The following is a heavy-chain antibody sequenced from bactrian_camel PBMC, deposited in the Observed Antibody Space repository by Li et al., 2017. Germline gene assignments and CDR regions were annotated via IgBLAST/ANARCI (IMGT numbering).Heavy chain of an antibody. J-gene: IGHJ4*01. Sequence: QVQLVESGGGSVQAGGSLRLSCTVSGYIRHMGWFREAPGKEREGVAQIDTGVITHYAESVEDRFTISKGNAKNTLYLQMNSLKPEDTAMYYCAADFYNLQLARSYTYWGQGTQVTVS. CDR2: IDTGVIT. D-gene: IGHD7*01. CDR1: GYIRH. V-gene: IGHV3S55*01. CDR3: AADFYNLQLARSYTY.